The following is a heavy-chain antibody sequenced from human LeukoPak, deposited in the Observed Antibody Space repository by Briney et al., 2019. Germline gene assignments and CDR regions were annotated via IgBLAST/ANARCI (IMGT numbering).Heavy chain of an antibody. CDR1: GGSFSGFY. CDR3: ARGSSGPRGFRGFEY. V-gene: IGHV4-34*01. D-gene: IGHD3-10*01. CDR2: INPSGST. Sequence: PSETLSLTCAVYGGSFSGFYWSWIRQSPGKGLEWIGEINPSGSTNYNPPLKSRVTISRDASKKHFSLRVNSVTAADSGVFYCARGSSGPRGFRGFEYWGLGNLVSVPS. J-gene: IGHJ4*02.